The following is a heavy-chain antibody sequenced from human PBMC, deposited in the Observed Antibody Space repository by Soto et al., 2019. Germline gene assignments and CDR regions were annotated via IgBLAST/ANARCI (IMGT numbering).Heavy chain of an antibody. Sequence: ASETLSLTCAVYGGSFSGYYWSWIRQPPGKGLEWIGEINHSGSTNYNPSLKSRVTISVDTSKNQFSLKLSSVTAADTAVYYCARGTWVRSAFDIWGQGTMVTVSS. D-gene: IGHD3-10*01. CDR2: INHSGST. J-gene: IGHJ3*02. V-gene: IGHV4-34*01. CDR1: GGSFSGYY. CDR3: ARGTWVRSAFDI.